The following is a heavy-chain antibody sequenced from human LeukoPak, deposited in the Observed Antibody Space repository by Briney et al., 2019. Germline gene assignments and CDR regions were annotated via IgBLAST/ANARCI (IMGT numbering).Heavy chain of an antibody. CDR2: IPYDGSNT. D-gene: IGHD1-26*01. CDR1: GFTFSSYG. CDR3: AKEKGQWESPDY. V-gene: IGHV3-30*02. J-gene: IGHJ4*02. Sequence: GGSLRLSCTASGFTFSSYGMHWVRQAPGKGLEWVAFIPYDGSNTFYADSVKGRFTISRDNSKNTLSLQMDSLPSEDTALYYCAKEKGQWESPDYWGQGTLVTVSS.